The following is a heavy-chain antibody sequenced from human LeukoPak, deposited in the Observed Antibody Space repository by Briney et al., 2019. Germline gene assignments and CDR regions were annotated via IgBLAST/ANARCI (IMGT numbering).Heavy chain of an antibody. V-gene: IGHV3-30*18. CDR2: VSYDGSSK. Sequence: GGSLGLSCVASEYTFSNYAMSWVCQTPGKGLEWVAVVSYDGSSKYYADSVKGRFTISRDNSKNMMYLQMSSLRPEDTAVYYCAKRASMAVAATKEFYFDYWGQGTLVTVSS. CDR1: EYTFSNYA. CDR3: AKRASMAVAATKEFYFDY. J-gene: IGHJ4*02. D-gene: IGHD6-19*01.